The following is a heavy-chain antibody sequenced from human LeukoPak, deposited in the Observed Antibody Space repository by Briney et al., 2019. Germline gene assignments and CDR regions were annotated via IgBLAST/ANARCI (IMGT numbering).Heavy chain of an antibody. V-gene: IGHV3-74*01. Sequence: GGSLRLSCVASGFTFSSYWMHRVRQDPRKGLVWVSRINGDGRNINYADSVRGRFTISRDNAKNTLYLQMNTLRVEDTAVYYCTRDLMDYDVSTGLHHYYMDVWGQGTTVTVSS. J-gene: IGHJ6*02. CDR3: TRDLMDYDVSTGLHHYYMDV. CDR2: INGDGRNI. CDR1: GFTFSSYW. D-gene: IGHD3-9*01.